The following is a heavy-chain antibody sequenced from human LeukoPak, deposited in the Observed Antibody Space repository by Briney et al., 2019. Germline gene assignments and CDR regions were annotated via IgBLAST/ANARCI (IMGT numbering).Heavy chain of an antibody. CDR1: GYTFTGYY. J-gene: IGHJ4*02. D-gene: IGHD3-22*01. CDR2: INPNSGGT. V-gene: IGHV1-2*02. Sequence: ASVKVSCTASGYTFTGYYMHWVRQAPGQGLEWMGWINPNSGGTKYAQKFQGRVTMTRDTSISTAYMDLSRLRSDDTAVYYCARDPYDSSAYYYSYFDYWGQGTLVTVSS. CDR3: ARDPYDSSAYYYSYFDY.